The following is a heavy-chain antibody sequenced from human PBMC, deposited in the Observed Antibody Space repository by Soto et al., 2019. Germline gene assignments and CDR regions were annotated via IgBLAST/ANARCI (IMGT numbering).Heavy chain of an antibody. CDR1: GGSISSGGYY. Sequence: SETLSLTCTVSGGSISSGGYYWNWIRQHPGKGLEWIGYIYYSGSTYYNPSLKSRVTISVDTSKNQFSLRLSSVTAADTAVYYCARGGAEDNYFDPWGQGTLVTVSS. CDR3: ARGGAEDNYFDP. J-gene: IGHJ5*02. V-gene: IGHV4-31*03. CDR2: IYYSGST.